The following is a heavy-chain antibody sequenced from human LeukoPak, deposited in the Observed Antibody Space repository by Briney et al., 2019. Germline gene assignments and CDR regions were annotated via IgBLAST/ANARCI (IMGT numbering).Heavy chain of an antibody. D-gene: IGHD1-1*01. V-gene: IGHV3-74*01. CDR2: ISTDGSTT. CDR1: GFTFNRYW. CDR3: ARDQGIATTGSYFDF. J-gene: IGHJ4*02. Sequence: GGSLRLSCAASGFTFNRYWMHWVRQVPGKGLEWVSRISTDGSTTTYADSVKGRFTISRDNAKDTLYLQMNSLRAEDTAVYYCARDQGIATTGSYFDFWGQGTLVTVSS.